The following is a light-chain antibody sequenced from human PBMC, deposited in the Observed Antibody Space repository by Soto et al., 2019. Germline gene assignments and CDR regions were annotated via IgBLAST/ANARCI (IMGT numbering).Light chain of an antibody. CDR1: QSIRTW. CDR3: QQYNSYSPYT. Sequence: IQMTQSPSTLSASVGDRVTITCRASQSIRTWLAWYQQKPGKAPKLLIYKASSLDNGVPSRFSGGGSGTEFTLTISSLQPDDFATYYCQQYNSYSPYTFGQGTKLEIK. V-gene: IGKV1-5*03. CDR2: KAS. J-gene: IGKJ2*01.